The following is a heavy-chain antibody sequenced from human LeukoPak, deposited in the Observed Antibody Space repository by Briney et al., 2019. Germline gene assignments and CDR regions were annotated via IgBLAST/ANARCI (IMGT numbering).Heavy chain of an antibody. CDR2: INPNSGGT. CDR3: ARGRYDSTGIFDY. J-gene: IGHJ4*02. CDR1: GYTFTGYY. D-gene: IGHD3-22*01. V-gene: IGHV1-2*02. Sequence: ASVKVSCKASGYTFTGYYMHWVRQALGQGLEWLGWINPNSGGTNYAPKFQGRVTMTRDTSTSTVYIDFSRLRSDDTAVYYCARGRYDSTGIFDYWGQGTLVTVSS.